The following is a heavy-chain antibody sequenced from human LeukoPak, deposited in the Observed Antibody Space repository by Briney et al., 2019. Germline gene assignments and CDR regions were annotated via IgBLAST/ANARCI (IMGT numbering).Heavy chain of an antibody. V-gene: IGHV3-48*03. CDR1: GFTFSSYE. Sequence: GGSLRLPCAASGFTFSSYEMNWVRQAPGKGLEWVSYISSSGSTRYYADSVKGRFTISRDNAKNSLYLQMNSLRAEDTAVYYCARVQTTVTTLDYWGQGTLDPVSS. J-gene: IGHJ4*02. CDR3: ARVQTTVTTLDY. CDR2: ISSSGSTR. D-gene: IGHD4-17*01.